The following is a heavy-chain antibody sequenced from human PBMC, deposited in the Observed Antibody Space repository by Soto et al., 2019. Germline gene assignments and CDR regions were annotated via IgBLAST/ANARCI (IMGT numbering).Heavy chain of an antibody. Sequence: GGSLRLSCAASGFAFSDYYMSWIRQAPGKGLEWVSYISSSGSTIYYADSVKGRFTISRDNAKNSLYLQMNSLRAEDTAVYYCARSYKYGWFDPWGQGTLVTVSS. CDR3: ARSYKYGWFDP. J-gene: IGHJ5*02. CDR1: GFAFSDYY. CDR2: ISSSGSTI. V-gene: IGHV3-11*01. D-gene: IGHD1-1*01.